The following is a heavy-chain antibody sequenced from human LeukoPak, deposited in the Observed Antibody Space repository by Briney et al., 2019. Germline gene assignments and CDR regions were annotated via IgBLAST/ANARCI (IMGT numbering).Heavy chain of an antibody. J-gene: IGHJ5*02. Sequence: HPGGSLRLSCAASGFTFSSYEMNWVRQAPGKGLEWVSYITSSGSTRYYADSVKGRFTISRDNSKNTLYLQMNSLRAEDTAVYYCAKDFTLTGYRWFDPWGQGTLVTVSS. V-gene: IGHV3-48*03. CDR3: AKDFTLTGYRWFDP. D-gene: IGHD3-9*01. CDR2: ITSSGSTR. CDR1: GFTFSSYE.